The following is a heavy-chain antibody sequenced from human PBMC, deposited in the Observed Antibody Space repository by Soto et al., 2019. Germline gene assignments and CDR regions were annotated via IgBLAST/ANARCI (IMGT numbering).Heavy chain of an antibody. D-gene: IGHD2-2*01. V-gene: IGHV3-23*01. J-gene: IGHJ6*02. Sequence: PGGSLRLSCAASGFTFSTYAISWVRQAPGKGLEWVSAISGSGDSTYYADSVKGRFTISRDNSKNTLFLQLNSLRADDTAVYYCATRRDASYYYYGMDVWGQGTTVTVSS. CDR3: ATRRDASYYYYGMDV. CDR2: ISGSGDST. CDR1: GFTFSTYA.